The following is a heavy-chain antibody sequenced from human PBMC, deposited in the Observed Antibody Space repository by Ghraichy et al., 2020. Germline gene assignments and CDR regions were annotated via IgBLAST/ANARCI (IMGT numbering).Heavy chain of an antibody. D-gene: IGHD6-13*01. CDR2: IYNNGGT. V-gene: IGHV4-61*02. J-gene: IGHJ5*02. CDR1: GGSIGSPTYY. Sequence: SETLSLTCSVSGGSIGSPTYYWNWIRRPAGRGLEWIGRIYNNGGTNYNTSLKSRVTISVDTSKNQVSLHLSSVTAADTAVYYCARGGIAAYNWFDPWGQGTLVTVSP. CDR3: ARGGIAAYNWFDP.